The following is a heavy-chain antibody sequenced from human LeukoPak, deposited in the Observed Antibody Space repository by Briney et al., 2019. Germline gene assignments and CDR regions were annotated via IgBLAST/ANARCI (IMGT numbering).Heavy chain of an antibody. Sequence: GGSLRLSCAASGFTFSSYAMSWVRQAPGQRLEWVSAISGSGGSTYYADSVKGRFTISRDNSKNTLYLQMNSLRAEDTAVYYCAKLPEGYCTNGVCYLDSWGQGTLVTVSS. CDR1: GFTFSSYA. CDR2: ISGSGGST. CDR3: AKLPEGYCTNGVCYLDS. J-gene: IGHJ4*02. D-gene: IGHD2-8*01. V-gene: IGHV3-23*01.